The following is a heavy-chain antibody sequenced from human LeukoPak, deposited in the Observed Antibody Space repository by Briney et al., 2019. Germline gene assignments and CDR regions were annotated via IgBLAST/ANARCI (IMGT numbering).Heavy chain of an antibody. J-gene: IGHJ4*02. CDR1: GFTFSSYG. CDR2: ISGSGGST. V-gene: IGHV3-23*01. Sequence: GGSLRLSCAASGFTFSSYGMSWVRQAPGKGLEWVSAISGSGGSTYYADSVKGRFTISRDNSKNTLYLQMNSLRAEDTAVYYCAKDDYGDYVNFWGQGTLVTVSS. D-gene: IGHD4-17*01. CDR3: AKDDYGDYVNF.